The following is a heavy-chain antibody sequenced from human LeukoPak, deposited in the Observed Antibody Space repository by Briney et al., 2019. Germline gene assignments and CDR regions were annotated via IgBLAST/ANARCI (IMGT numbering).Heavy chain of an antibody. CDR2: ISYDGSNK. D-gene: IGHD3-10*01. V-gene: IGHV3-30*04. Sequence: PGGSLRLSCAASGFTFSSYAMHWVRQAPGKGLEWVAVISYDGSNKYYADSVKGRSTISRDNSKNTLYLQMNSLRAEDTAVYYCARDGGSGRDYYGMDVWGQGTTVTVSS. CDR3: ARDGGSGRDYYGMDV. CDR1: GFTFSSYA. J-gene: IGHJ6*02.